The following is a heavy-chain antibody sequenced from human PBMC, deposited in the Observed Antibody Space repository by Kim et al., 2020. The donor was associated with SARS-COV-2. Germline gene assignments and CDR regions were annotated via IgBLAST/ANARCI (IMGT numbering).Heavy chain of an antibody. V-gene: IGHV4-59*01. D-gene: IGHD4-17*01. CDR3: ASSVDYEGFGSFDF. J-gene: IGHJ4*02. CDR2: MYYGGII. CDR1: GGSISSYY. Sequence: SETLSLTCAVSGGSISSYYWSWIRQPPGKRLEWIGYMYYGGIINYNPSLESRVTFSVDTSKNHFSLKLTSVTAADTAVYYCASSVDYEGFGSFDFWGQGALVTVSS.